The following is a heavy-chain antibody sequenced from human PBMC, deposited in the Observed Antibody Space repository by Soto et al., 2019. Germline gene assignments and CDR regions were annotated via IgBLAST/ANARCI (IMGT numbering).Heavy chain of an antibody. CDR2: VSDSGYTT. D-gene: IGHD5-12*01. Sequence: GGSLRLSCAASGFAFSNYAMSWVRQAPGKGLEWVSAVSDSGYTTYYSTSLKTRLTISKDTSKNQVVLTMTNVDPVDTATYYCARIHGPSGNYDLDYWGQGTLVTVSS. V-gene: IGHV3-23*01. J-gene: IGHJ4*02. CDR3: ARIHGPSGNYDLDY. CDR1: GFAFSNYA.